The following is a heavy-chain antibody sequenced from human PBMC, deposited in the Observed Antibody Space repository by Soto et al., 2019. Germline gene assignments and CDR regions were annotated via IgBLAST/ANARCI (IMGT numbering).Heavy chain of an antibody. Sequence: PSETLSLTCAVSGGSISSTTWWSWVRQPPGKGLEWIGEIHHDGITNYNPSLKSRVIISVDKSKNQFSLKVNSVTAADTAVYYWVSKWFGEPYKFDYWGQGSLVTVSS. CDR3: VSKWFGEPYKFDY. V-gene: IGHV4-4*02. CDR2: IHHDGIT. J-gene: IGHJ4*02. CDR1: GGSISSTTW. D-gene: IGHD3-10*01.